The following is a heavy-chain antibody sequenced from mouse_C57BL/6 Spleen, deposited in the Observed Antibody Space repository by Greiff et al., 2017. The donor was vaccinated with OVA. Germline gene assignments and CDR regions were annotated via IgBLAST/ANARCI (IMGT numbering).Heavy chain of an antibody. CDR3: ARDLGLAY. Sequence: EVKLVESEGGLVQPGSSMKLSCTASGFTISDYYMAWVRQVPEKGLEWVANINYDGSSTYYLDSLKSRFIISRDNAKNILYLQMSSLKSEDTATYYCARDLGLAYWGQGTLVTVSA. D-gene: IGHD4-1*01. CDR1: GFTISDYY. V-gene: IGHV5-16*01. CDR2: INYDGSST. J-gene: IGHJ3*01.